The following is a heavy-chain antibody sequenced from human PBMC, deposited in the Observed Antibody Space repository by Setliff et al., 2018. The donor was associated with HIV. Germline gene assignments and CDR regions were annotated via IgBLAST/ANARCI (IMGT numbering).Heavy chain of an antibody. Sequence: ASVKVSCKASGYTFTNYDVNWLRQATGQGLEWMGWMTPNSDNTGSAQKFQGRVSMTRNISIGTAYMELRSLTSEDTAVYFCARGLGALEWEKRDGDAFDIWGQGTMVTVSS. J-gene: IGHJ3*02. CDR3: ARGLGALEWEKRDGDAFDI. CDR1: GYTFTNYD. CDR2: MTPNSDNT. V-gene: IGHV1-8*02. D-gene: IGHD3-3*01.